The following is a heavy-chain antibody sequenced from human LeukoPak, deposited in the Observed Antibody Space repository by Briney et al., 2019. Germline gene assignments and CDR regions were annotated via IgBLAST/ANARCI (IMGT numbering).Heavy chain of an antibody. V-gene: IGHV3-30*02. J-gene: IGHJ5*02. CDR3: AKDSTRVAARPGNWFDP. CDR2: IRYDGSNK. Sequence: GGSLRLSCAASGFTFSSYGMHWVRQAPGKGLEWVAFIRYDGSNKYYADSVKGRFTISRDNSKNTLYLQMNSLRAEDTAVYYCAKDSTRVAARPGNWFDPWGQGTLVTVSS. CDR1: GFTFSSYG. D-gene: IGHD6-6*01.